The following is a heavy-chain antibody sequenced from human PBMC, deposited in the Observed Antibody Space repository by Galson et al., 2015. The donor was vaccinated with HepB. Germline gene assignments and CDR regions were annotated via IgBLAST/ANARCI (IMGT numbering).Heavy chain of an antibody. CDR2: IDYSGNT. J-gene: IGHJ5*02. D-gene: IGHD1-26*01. CDR1: GGSISNDGYY. Sequence: LSLTCTVSGGSISNDGYYWGWIRQPPGKRLEWIGIIDYSGNTHSNPSLKSRVTLSVDTPKNHFSVKLSSVTAADTAVYYCARCIVGVDWFDPWGQGALVTVAS. V-gene: IGHV4-39*02. CDR3: ARCIVGVDWFDP.